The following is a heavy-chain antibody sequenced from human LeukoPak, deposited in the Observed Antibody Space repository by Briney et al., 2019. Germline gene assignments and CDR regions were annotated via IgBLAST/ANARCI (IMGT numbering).Heavy chain of an antibody. CDR2: FDPEDGET. V-gene: IGHV1-24*01. J-gene: IGHJ4*02. CDR3: ATGGPQLVPPLCY. Sequence: ASVKVPCKVSGYTLTELSMHWVRQAPGKGLEWMGGFDPEDGETIYAQKFQGRVTMTEDTSTDTAYMELSSLRSEDTAVYYCATGGPQLVPPLCYWGQGTLVTVSS. D-gene: IGHD6-13*01. CDR1: GYTLTELS.